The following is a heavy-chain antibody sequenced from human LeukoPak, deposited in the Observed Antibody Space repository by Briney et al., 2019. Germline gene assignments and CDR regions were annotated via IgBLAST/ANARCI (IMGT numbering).Heavy chain of an antibody. CDR1: GGTFSSYA. CDR2: IIPILGIA. Sequence: SVKVSYKASGGTFSSYAISWLRQAPGQGLEWMGRIIPILGIANYAQKFQGRVTITADKSTSTAYMELSSLRSEDTAVYYCARGPQTRDGYNIPPLDYWGQGTLVTVSS. CDR3: ARGPQTRDGYNIPPLDY. D-gene: IGHD5-24*01. V-gene: IGHV1-69*04. J-gene: IGHJ4*02.